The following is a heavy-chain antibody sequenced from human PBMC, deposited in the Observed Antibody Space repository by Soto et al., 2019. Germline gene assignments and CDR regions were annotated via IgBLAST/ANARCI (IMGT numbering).Heavy chain of an antibody. CDR2: IIPIFGTA. J-gene: IGHJ4*02. Sequence: QVQLVQSGAEVKKPGSSVKVSCKASGGTFSSYAISWVRQAPGQGLEWMGGIIPIFGTANYAQKFQGRVTTTAYECTIKAYMELRSLRSEDTAVYYCARGGSSGYQIGPYYFDYWGQGTLVTVSS. CDR3: ARGGSSGYQIGPYYFDY. D-gene: IGHD3-22*01. V-gene: IGHV1-69*12. CDR1: GGTFSSYA.